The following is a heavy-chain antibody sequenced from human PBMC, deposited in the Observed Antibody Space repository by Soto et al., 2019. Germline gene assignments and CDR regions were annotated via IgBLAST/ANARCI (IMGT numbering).Heavy chain of an antibody. J-gene: IGHJ5*02. V-gene: IGHV4-4*07. CDR3: ARGQRFSDWFDP. Sequence: SETLSLTCTVTGGTISGYYWTWIRQSAGGGLEWIGRIYSSGSTNYNPSLKSRFTISLDTSMNHFSLRLSSVTAADTAVYYCARGQRFSDWFDPWGQGTLVTV. CDR1: GGTISGYY. D-gene: IGHD3-3*01. CDR2: IYSSGST.